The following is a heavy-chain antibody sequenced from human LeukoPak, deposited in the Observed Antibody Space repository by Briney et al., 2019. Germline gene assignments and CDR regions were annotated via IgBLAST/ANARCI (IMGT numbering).Heavy chain of an antibody. J-gene: IGHJ4*02. Sequence: TGGSLRLSCAASGFIFGGYWMTWVRQAPGKGLEWVANIHKDGSEKYYVDSVKGRFSITRDNAKNSLFLQMNSLRAEDSAVYYCARYGYGYGTPFDYWGQGTLVTVSS. V-gene: IGHV3-7*04. CDR1: GFIFGGYW. D-gene: IGHD5-18*01. CDR3: ARYGYGYGTPFDY. CDR2: IHKDGSEK.